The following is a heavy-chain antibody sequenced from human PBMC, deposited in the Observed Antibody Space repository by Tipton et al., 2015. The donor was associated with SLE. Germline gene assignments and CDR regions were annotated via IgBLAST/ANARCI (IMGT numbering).Heavy chain of an antibody. D-gene: IGHD3-22*01. J-gene: IGHJ6*02. CDR2: IYTSGST. V-gene: IGHV4-4*07. CDR3: ARDGPYYYDSRGYWNYYYYGMDV. Sequence: TLSLTCTVSGGSLRSYSWGWIRQPPGKGLEWIGRIYTSGSTNYNPSLKSRVTMSVDTSKNQFSLKLRSVTAADTAVYYCARDGPYYYDSRGYWNYYYYGMDVWGQGTTVTVSS. CDR1: GGSLRSYS.